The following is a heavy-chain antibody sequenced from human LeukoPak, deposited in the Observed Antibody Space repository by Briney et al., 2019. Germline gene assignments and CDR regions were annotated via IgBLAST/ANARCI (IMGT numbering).Heavy chain of an antibody. CDR2: IIPIFGTA. J-gene: IGHJ3*02. Sequence: SVKVSCKASGGTFSSYAISWVRQAPGQGLEWMGGIIPIFGTANYAQKFQGRVTITADESTSTAYMELSSLRSEDTAVYYCARELPEEGAIGAFDIWGQGTMVTVSS. V-gene: IGHV1-69*13. CDR1: GGTFSSYA. CDR3: ARELPEEGAIGAFDI. D-gene: IGHD2-15*01.